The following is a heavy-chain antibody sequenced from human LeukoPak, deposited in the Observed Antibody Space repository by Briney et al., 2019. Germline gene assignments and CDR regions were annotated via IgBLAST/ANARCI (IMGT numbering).Heavy chain of an antibody. V-gene: IGHV4-59*01. CDR3: GGAAAGRGNWFDP. J-gene: IGHJ5*02. D-gene: IGHD6-13*01. CDR1: GGSISSYY. Sequence: PSETLSLTCTVSGGSISSYYWSWIRQLPGKGLEWIGYIYYSGSTNYNPSLKSRVTISVDTSKNQFSLKLSSVTAADTAVYYCGGAAAGRGNWFDPWGQGTLVTVSS. CDR2: IYYSGST.